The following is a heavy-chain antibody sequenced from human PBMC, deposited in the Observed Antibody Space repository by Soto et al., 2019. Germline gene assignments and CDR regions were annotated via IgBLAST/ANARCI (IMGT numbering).Heavy chain of an antibody. D-gene: IGHD3-10*02. Sequence: QVQLQESGPGLVKPSGTLSLTCAVSGGSISSSNWWSWVRQPPGKGLGWIGEIYHSGSTNYNPSLKRRVTISVDKAKNQCSRKLGSVTAADTAVYYCASVRGGYYDAMDVWGQGTTVTVSS. CDR1: GGSISSSNW. J-gene: IGHJ6*02. V-gene: IGHV4-4*02. CDR2: IYHSGST. CDR3: ASVRGGYYDAMDV.